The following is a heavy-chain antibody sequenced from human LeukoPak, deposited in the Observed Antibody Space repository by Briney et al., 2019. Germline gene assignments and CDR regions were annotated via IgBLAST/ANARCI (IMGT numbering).Heavy chain of an antibody. Sequence: GGSLRLSCAASGFTFSSYWMRWVRQAPGKGLDWVATIKEDGSEKYYVDSVKGRFTISRDNAKSSLYLQMNSLRAEDTAVYYCSRHTSSWHAMDVWGQGTTVTVSS. J-gene: IGHJ6*02. D-gene: IGHD6-13*01. CDR2: IKEDGSEK. CDR1: GFTFSSYW. V-gene: IGHV3-7*02. CDR3: SRHTSSWHAMDV.